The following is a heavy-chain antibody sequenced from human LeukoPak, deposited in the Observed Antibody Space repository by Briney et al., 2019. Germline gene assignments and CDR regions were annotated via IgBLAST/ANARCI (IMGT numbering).Heavy chain of an antibody. Sequence: PSETLSLTCAVYGGSFSGYYWSWIRQPPGKGLEWIGEINHSGSTNYNPSLKSRVTISVDTSKNQFSLKLSSVTAADTAVYYCARALPVGSYYFDYWGQGTLVTVSS. CDR3: ARALPVGSYYFDY. CDR1: GGSFSGYY. V-gene: IGHV4-34*01. CDR2: INHSGST. D-gene: IGHD1-26*01. J-gene: IGHJ4*02.